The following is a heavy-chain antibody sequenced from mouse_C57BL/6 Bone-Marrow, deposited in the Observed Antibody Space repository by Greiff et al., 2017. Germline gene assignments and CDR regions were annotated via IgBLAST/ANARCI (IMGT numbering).Heavy chain of an antibody. CDR2: IYPGSGNT. V-gene: IGHV1-76*01. D-gene: IGHD2-3*01. J-gene: IGHJ4*01. CDR3: ARYGYYLYYAMDD. Sequence: VQLQESGAELVRPGASVKLSCKASGYTFTDYYINWVKQRPGQGLEWIARIYPGSGNTYYNEKFKGKATLTAEKSSSTAYMQLSSLTSEDSAVYVCARYGYYLYYAMDDWGQGTSVTVSS. CDR1: GYTFTDYY.